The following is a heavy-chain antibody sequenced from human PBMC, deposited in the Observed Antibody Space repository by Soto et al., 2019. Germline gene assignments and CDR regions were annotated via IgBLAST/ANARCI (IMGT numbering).Heavy chain of an antibody. V-gene: IGHV3-48*02. CDR3: ASIFIFVLHYYYYYCMVF. Sequence: PGGSLRLSCAASGFTFSSYSMNWVRQAPGKGLEWVSYISSSSSTIYYADSVKGRFTISRDNAKNSLYLQMNSLRDEDTAVYYCASIFIFVLHYYYYYCMVFWCQGTSVTL. CDR2: ISSSSSTI. D-gene: IGHD3-10*01. CDR1: GFTFSSYS. J-gene: IGHJ6*02.